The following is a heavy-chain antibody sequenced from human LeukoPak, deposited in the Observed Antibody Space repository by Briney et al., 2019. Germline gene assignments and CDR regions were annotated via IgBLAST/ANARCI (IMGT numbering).Heavy chain of an antibody. D-gene: IGHD3-22*01. CDR3: ARWTPYDDTGYYRFDS. CDR2: SYYSGTT. V-gene: IGHV4-59*01. CDR1: GGSISGYY. J-gene: IGHJ4*02. Sequence: SETLSLTCTVSGGSISGYYWSWIRQPPGKGLELIGYSYYSGTTNYNPSLRSRVIISVDTSKNQFSLKVRSVTTADTAVYYCARWTPYDDTGYYRFDSWGQGTLVTVSS.